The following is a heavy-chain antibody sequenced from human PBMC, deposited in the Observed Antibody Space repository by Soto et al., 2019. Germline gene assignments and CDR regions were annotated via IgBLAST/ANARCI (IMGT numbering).Heavy chain of an antibody. V-gene: IGHV4-39*01. J-gene: IGHJ2*01. CDR1: GGSISSSSYY. CDR3: ARPSMSYWHFDR. Sequence: QLQLQESGPGLVKPSETLSLTCTVSGGSISSSSYYWGWIRQRPGQGLEWIGSMHYSGNSYYNPSLKSRVTISVDTSKNQFSLKLSSVTAADTAVYYCARPSMSYWHFDRWGRGTLVTVSS. CDR2: MHYSGNS. D-gene: IGHD2-8*01.